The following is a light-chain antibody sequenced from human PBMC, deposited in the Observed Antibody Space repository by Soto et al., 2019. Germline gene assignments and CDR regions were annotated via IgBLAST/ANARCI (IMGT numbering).Light chain of an antibody. V-gene: IGLV1-51*01. Sequence: QSVLTQPPSVSAAPGQTVTISCSGGSFNIGNNYVSWYQQLPGTTPKLLIYDNDKRPSGIPDRFSGSKSGTSSTLGITGLQTGDEADYYCGTWDSSLSTYVFGTGTKLTVL. CDR3: GTWDSSLSTYV. CDR2: DND. J-gene: IGLJ1*01. CDR1: SFNIGNNY.